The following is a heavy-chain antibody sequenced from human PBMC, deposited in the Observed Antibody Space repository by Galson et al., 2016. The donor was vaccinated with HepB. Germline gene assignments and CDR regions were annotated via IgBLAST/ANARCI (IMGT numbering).Heavy chain of an antibody. Sequence: SVKVSCKASGYTFATYGVSWMRQAPGQGLAWMGWISGNNGKTKYPQELKGRVTLTTDRSTSTAYMELRSLTSDDTAVYYCARTGIVGYCSGGSCPNDYWGQGTLVTVSS. V-gene: IGHV1-18*01. CDR1: GYTFATYG. CDR2: ISGNNGKT. J-gene: IGHJ4*02. CDR3: ARTGIVGYCSGGSCPNDY. D-gene: IGHD2-15*01.